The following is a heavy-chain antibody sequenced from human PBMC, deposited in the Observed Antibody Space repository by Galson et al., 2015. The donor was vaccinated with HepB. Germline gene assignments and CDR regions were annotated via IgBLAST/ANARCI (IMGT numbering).Heavy chain of an antibody. J-gene: IGHJ4*02. V-gene: IGHV1-69*04. D-gene: IGHD6-19*01. CDR3: ARMGGGWSVAGTSFPVDY. Sequence: SVKVSCKASGGTFSSYAISWVRQAPGQGLEWMGRIIPILGIANYAQKFQGRVTITADKSTSTAYMELSSLRSEDTAVYYCARMGGGWSVAGTSFPVDYWGQGTLVTVSS. CDR1: GGTFSSYA. CDR2: IIPILGIA.